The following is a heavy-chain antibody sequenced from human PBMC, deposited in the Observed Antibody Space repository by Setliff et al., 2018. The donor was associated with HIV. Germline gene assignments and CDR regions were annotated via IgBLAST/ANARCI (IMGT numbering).Heavy chain of an antibody. CDR2: IYQTGST. Sequence: SETLSLTCSVSGYSISSGYYWGWIRQPPGKGLEWIGSIYQTGSTNYNPSLKSRVTVSLDMSNNQLSLKVTSMTAADTAVYYCGRQAWDHQSSGYFVDYWGQGTLVTVSS. V-gene: IGHV4-38-2*02. CDR1: GYSISSGYY. D-gene: IGHD6-19*01. J-gene: IGHJ4*02. CDR3: GRQAWDHQSSGYFVDY.